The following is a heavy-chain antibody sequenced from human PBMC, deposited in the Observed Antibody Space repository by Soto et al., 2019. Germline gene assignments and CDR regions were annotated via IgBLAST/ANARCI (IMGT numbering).Heavy chain of an antibody. CDR1: GYTFTSYA. CDR2: INAGNGNT. V-gene: IGHV1-3*01. Sequence: QVQLVQSGAEVKKPGASVKVSCKASGYTFTSYAMHWVRQAPGQRLEWMGWINAGNGNTKYSQKFQGRVTLTRDTSASTAYMELSSLRSEDTAVYYCARDPRYYSGGSCRPSSWFDPWGQGTLVTVSS. CDR3: ARDPRYYSGGSCRPSSWFDP. D-gene: IGHD2-15*01. J-gene: IGHJ5*02.